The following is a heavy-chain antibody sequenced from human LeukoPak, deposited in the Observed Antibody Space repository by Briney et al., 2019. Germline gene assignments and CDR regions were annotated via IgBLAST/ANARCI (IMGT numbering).Heavy chain of an antibody. Sequence: GRSLRLSCAASGLTFSSYGMHWVRQAPGKGLEWVAVISYDGSNKYYADSVKGRFTISRDNSKNTLYLQMNSLRAEDTAVYYCAKVLWFGVNGMDVWGQGTTVTVSS. CDR2: ISYDGSNK. D-gene: IGHD3-10*01. CDR1: GLTFSSYG. V-gene: IGHV3-30*18. CDR3: AKVLWFGVNGMDV. J-gene: IGHJ6*02.